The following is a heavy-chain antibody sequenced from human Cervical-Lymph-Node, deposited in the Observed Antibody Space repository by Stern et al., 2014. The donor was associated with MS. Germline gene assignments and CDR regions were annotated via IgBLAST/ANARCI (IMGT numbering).Heavy chain of an antibody. J-gene: IGHJ6*02. D-gene: IGHD3-22*01. V-gene: IGHV1-69*01. Sequence: QLVQSGPDLQTPASSDRASCKAYGRIFSNYANNSVRQAPGQGIEWILGIIPIFGTTNYAQKFQDRVTITADESTITVYMELSSLRSEDTAVYYCARENYYHSSGYGMDVWGQGTAGTVFS. CDR3: ARENYYHSSGYGMDV. CDR1: GRIFSNYA. CDR2: IIPIFGTT.